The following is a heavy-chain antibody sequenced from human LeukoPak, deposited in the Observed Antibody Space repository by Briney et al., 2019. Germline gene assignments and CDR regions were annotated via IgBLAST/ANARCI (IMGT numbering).Heavy chain of an antibody. CDR2: IYTSGST. CDR1: GGSISSGSYY. D-gene: IGHD7-27*01. Sequence: SQTLSLTCTVSGGSISSGSYYWSWIRQPAGKGLEWIGRIYTSGSTNYNPSLKSRVTMSVDTSKNQFSLKLSSVTAADTAVYYCARDDTAPRALGIHYWGQGTLVTVSS. J-gene: IGHJ4*02. CDR3: ARDDTAPRALGIHY. V-gene: IGHV4-61*02.